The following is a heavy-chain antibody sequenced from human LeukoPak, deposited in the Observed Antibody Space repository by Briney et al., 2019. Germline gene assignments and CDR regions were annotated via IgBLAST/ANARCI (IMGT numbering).Heavy chain of an antibody. CDR2: IKQDGSEK. CDR1: GFTFSSYA. Sequence: GGSLRLSCAASGFTFSSYAMSWVRQAPGKGLEWVANIKQDGSEKYYVDSVKGRFTISRDNAKNPLYLQMNSLRAEDTAVYYCANQYSSGWYGEASDIWGQGTMVTVSS. J-gene: IGHJ3*02. D-gene: IGHD6-19*01. V-gene: IGHV3-7*01. CDR3: ANQYSSGWYGEASDI.